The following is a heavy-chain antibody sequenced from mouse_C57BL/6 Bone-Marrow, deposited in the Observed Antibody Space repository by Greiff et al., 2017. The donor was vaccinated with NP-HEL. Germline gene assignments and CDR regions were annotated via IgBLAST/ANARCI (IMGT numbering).Heavy chain of an antibody. CDR1: GFTFSSYA. Sequence: EVKLVESGGGLVKPGGSLKLSCAASGFTFSSYAMSWVRQTPEKRLEWVATISDGGSYTYYPDNVKGRFTISRDNAKNNLYLQMSHLKSEDTAMYYCAREDSSGLDYGGQGTTLTVSS. CDR3: AREDSSGLDY. CDR2: ISDGGSYT. D-gene: IGHD3-2*02. J-gene: IGHJ2*01. V-gene: IGHV5-4*01.